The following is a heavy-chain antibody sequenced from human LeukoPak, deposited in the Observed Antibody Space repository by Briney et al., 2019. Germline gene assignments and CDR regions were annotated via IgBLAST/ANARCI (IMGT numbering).Heavy chain of an antibody. V-gene: IGHV4-59*01. CDR3: VRGYCSDATCYHFDY. CDR1: GASITNYY. J-gene: IGHJ4*02. Sequence: PSETLSLTCTVSGASITNYYWNWIRQPPGKGLEWIGYFYYSGSDNYNPSLKSRITISVDTSKNQFSLKLSSVTAADTAVYYCVRGYCSDATCYHFDYWGQGTLVTVSS. D-gene: IGHD2-15*01. CDR2: FYYSGSD.